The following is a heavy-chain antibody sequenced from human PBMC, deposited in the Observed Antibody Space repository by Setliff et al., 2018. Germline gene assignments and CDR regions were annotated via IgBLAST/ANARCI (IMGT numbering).Heavy chain of an antibody. D-gene: IGHD6-25*01. Sequence: GGSLRLSWAASGFTFSDYYMSWIRQAPGKGLEFLSYISSGGGSYTNYADSVKGRFTISRDNAKNSLYLQMDSLRVEDTAVYYCARTARNPGSWGQGTLVTVSS. CDR2: ISSGGGSYT. J-gene: IGHJ5*02. CDR1: GFTFSDYY. V-gene: IGHV3-11*06. CDR3: ARTARNPGS.